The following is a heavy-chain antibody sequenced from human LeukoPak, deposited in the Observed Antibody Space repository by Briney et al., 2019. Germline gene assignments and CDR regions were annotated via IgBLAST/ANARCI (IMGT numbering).Heavy chain of an antibody. CDR2: IIPIFGTA. V-gene: IGHV1-69*01. Sequence: SVKVSCKASGGTFSSYAISWVRQAPGQGLVWMGGIIPIFGTANYAQKFQGRVTITADESTSTAYMELSSLRSEDTAVYYCARGSESQLLLFDYWGLGTLVTVSS. CDR1: GGTFSSYA. CDR3: ARGSESQLLLFDY. J-gene: IGHJ4*02. D-gene: IGHD2-15*01.